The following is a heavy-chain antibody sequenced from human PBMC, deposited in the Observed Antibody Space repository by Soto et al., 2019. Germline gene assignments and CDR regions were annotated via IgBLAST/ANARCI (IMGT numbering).Heavy chain of an antibody. CDR1: GFTFDDYA. CDR2: ISWNSGSI. V-gene: IGHV3-9*01. D-gene: IGHD4-17*01. CDR3: AKANGASPVYWYFDL. J-gene: IGHJ2*01. Sequence: GGSLRLSCAASGFTFDDYAMHWVRQAPGKGLEWVSGISWNSGSIGYADSVKGRFTISRDNAKNSLYLQMNSLRAEDTAFYYCAKANGASPVYWYFDLWGRGTLVTVSS.